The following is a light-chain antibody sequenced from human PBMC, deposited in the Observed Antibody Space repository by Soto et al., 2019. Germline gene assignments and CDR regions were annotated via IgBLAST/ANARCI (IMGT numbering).Light chain of an antibody. V-gene: IGKV3-20*01. Sequence: EIVLTQSPGTLSLSPGERATLPCRASQSVSSSYLAWYQQKPGQAPRLPIYGASSRATGIPARFSGSGSGTDFTVTISRLEPEDFAVYYCQQYGSSPRTFGQGTKVEIK. J-gene: IGKJ1*01. CDR3: QQYGSSPRT. CDR1: QSVSSSY. CDR2: GAS.